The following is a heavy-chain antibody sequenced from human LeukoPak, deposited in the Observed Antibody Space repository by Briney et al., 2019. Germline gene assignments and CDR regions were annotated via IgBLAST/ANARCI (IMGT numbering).Heavy chain of an antibody. Sequence: SVKVSCKASGGTFSSYAISWVRQAPGQGLEWMGGIIPIFGTANYAQKFQGRVTMTRDTSTSTVYMELSSLRSEDTAVYYCARVYLGFSIFGVVDGAFDIWGQGTMVTVSS. CDR3: ARVYLGFSIFGVVDGAFDI. CDR1: GGTFSSYA. CDR2: IIPIFGTA. J-gene: IGHJ3*02. D-gene: IGHD3-3*01. V-gene: IGHV1-69*05.